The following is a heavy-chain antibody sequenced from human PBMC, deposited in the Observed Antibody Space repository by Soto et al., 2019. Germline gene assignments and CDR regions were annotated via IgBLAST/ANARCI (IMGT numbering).Heavy chain of an antibody. V-gene: IGHV1-18*01. CDR2: ISAYNGNT. J-gene: IGHJ5*02. D-gene: IGHD3-16*01. Sequence: QVQLGQSGAEVKKPGASVKVSCKASVYTFTSYGIRWVRQAPGQGLEWMGWISAYNGNTNYAQKLKGRVTMTTDTSTSTAYMELRSLRSDDTAVYYCARDKPIYDYIRSSWFDPWGQGTLVTVSS. CDR3: ARDKPIYDYIRSSWFDP. CDR1: VYTFTSYG.